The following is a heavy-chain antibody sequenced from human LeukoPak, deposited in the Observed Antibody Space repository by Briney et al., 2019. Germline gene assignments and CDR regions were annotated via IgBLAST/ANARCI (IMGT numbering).Heavy chain of an antibody. Sequence: GGSLRFSCAASGFTFSSYSMNWVRQAPGKGLEWVSYISSSSSTIYYADSVKGRFTISRDNAKNSLYLQMNSLRDEDTAVYYCARTGYCSGGSCYRTYYFDYWGQGTLVTVSS. CDR3: ARTGYCSGGSCYRTYYFDY. D-gene: IGHD2-15*01. CDR2: ISSSSSTI. CDR1: GFTFSSYS. V-gene: IGHV3-48*02. J-gene: IGHJ4*02.